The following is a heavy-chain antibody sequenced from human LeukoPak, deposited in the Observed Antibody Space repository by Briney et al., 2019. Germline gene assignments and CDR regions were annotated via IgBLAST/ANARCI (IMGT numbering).Heavy chain of an antibody. CDR1: GGSISSYY. D-gene: IGHD6-6*01. CDR3: ARIDVDSSSSSEYFQH. Sequence: SETLSLTCTVSGGSISSYYWSWVRQPPGKGLEWVGYIYYSGSTNYNPSLKSRVTISVDTSKNRFSLKLSSVTAADTAVYYCARIDVDSSSSSEYFQHWGQGTQVTVSS. V-gene: IGHV4-59*01. J-gene: IGHJ1*01. CDR2: IYYSGST.